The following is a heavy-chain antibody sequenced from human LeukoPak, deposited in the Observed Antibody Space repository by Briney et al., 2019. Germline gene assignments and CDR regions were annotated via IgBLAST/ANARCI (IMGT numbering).Heavy chain of an antibody. J-gene: IGHJ4*02. CDR1: GFTFSSYS. D-gene: IGHD3-22*01. V-gene: IGHV3-21*01. CDR3: ARDGQGTKYYYDSRGYYPFDY. CDR2: ISSSSSYI. Sequence: GGSLRLSCAASGFTFSSYSMNWVRQAPGKGLEWVSSISSSSSYIYYADSVKGRFTISRDNAKNSLYPQMNSLRAEDTAVYYCARDGQGTKYYYDSRGYYPFDYWGQGTLVTVSS.